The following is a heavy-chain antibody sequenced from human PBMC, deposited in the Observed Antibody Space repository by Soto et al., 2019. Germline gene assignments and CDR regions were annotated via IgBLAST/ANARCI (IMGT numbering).Heavy chain of an antibody. CDR2: ISPYNGNT. D-gene: IGHD3-22*01. CDR1: GYTFVSYG. Sequence: QIQLVQSAAEVKKPGASVKVSCKTSGYTFVSYGISWVRQAPGQGLEWMGWISPYNGNTNFAQSFRGRVTLTTDTSKDIVYRDLRSLKCHYTAAYYCARELNSVDSSAYSAHWWQETLITVSS. J-gene: IGHJ4*02. CDR3: ARELNSVDSSAYSAH. V-gene: IGHV1-18*04.